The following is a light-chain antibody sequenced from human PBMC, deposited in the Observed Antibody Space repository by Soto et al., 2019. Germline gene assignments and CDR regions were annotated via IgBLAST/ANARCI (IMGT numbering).Light chain of an antibody. CDR2: DSS. CDR1: RSVSSF. V-gene: IGKV3-11*01. CDR3: QQRSNWHLT. J-gene: IGKJ4*01. Sequence: DTVLTQSPATLSLSPGERATLSCRASRSVSSFLAWYQQKPGQAPRLLIYDSSNRATGIPARFSGSGSGTDFTLTISSLEPEDFAVYYCQQRSNWHLTFGGGTKVEIK.